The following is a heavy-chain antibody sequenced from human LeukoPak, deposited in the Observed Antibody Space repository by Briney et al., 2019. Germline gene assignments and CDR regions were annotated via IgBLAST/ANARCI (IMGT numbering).Heavy chain of an antibody. D-gene: IGHD1-26*01. V-gene: IGHV4-39*01. Sequence: SETLSLTCTVSGGSISSSSYYWGWIRQPPGKGLEWIGSIYYSGSTYYNPSLKSRVTISVDTSKNQLSLKLSSLTAADTAVYYCARHEYSGSYYGLSWFDPWGQETLVTVSS. CDR3: ARHEYSGSYYGLSWFDP. J-gene: IGHJ5*02. CDR2: IYYSGST. CDR1: GGSISSSSYY.